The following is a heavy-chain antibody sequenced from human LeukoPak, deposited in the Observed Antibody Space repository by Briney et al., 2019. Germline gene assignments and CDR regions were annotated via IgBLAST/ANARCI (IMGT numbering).Heavy chain of an antibody. CDR2: MNPNSGNT. V-gene: IGHV1-8*01. Sequence: ASVKVSCKASGYTFTSYDINWVRQATRQGLEWMGWMNPNSGNTGYAQKFQGRVTMTRNTSISTAYMELSSLRSEDTAVYYCARGGANYYGSGRENWFDPWGQGTLVTVSS. CDR3: ARGGANYYGSGRENWFDP. J-gene: IGHJ5*02. CDR1: GYTFTSYD. D-gene: IGHD3-10*01.